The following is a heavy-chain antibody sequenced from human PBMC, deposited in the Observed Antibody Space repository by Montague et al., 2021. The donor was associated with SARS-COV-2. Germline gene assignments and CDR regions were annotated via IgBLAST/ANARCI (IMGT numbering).Heavy chain of an antibody. V-gene: IGHV3-23*01. CDR1: GFSFINHG. D-gene: IGHD3-10*01. J-gene: IGHJ6*02. CDR2: IDSLSTGT. CDR3: VKDDGVFWFGDFGV. Sequence: SLRLSCATFGFSFINHGMSWVRQAPGKGLEWLSAIDSLSTGTYYAESVKGRFTISRDNADATLSLQMNSLRLDDTTVYYCVKDDGVFWFGDFGVWGQGTTVSVSS.